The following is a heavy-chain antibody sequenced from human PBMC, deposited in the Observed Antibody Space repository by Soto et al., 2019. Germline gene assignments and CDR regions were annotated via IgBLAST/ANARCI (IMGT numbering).Heavy chain of an antibody. Sequence: HPWGSLSLSCAASGFTFSSYWMHWVRQAPGKGLVWVSRINSDGSSTSYADSVKGRFTISRDNAKNTLYLQMNSLRAEDTAVYYCARDPSSWTEYYYYGMDVWGQGTTVTVSS. CDR3: ARDPSSWTEYYYYGMDV. CDR2: INSDGSST. CDR1: GFTFSSYW. J-gene: IGHJ6*02. D-gene: IGHD6-13*01. V-gene: IGHV3-74*01.